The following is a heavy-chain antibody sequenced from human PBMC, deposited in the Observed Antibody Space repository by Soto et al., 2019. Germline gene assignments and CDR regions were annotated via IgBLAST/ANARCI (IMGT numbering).Heavy chain of an antibody. V-gene: IGHV3-23*01. CDR2: VTADGGST. CDR1: GFTFSVYA. CDR3: ASLGVGDWANYYYYYGMDV. Sequence: GGSLRLSCAATGFTFSVYAMTWVRQAPGKGLEWVSAVTADGGSTYSADSVKGRFTISRDNSKNTLFLQMNSLRAEDTAVYYCASLGVGDWANYYYYYGMDVWGQGTTVTVSS. J-gene: IGHJ6*02. D-gene: IGHD2-21*02.